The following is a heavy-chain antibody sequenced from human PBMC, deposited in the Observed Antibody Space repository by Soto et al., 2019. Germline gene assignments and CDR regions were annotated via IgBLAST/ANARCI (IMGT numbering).Heavy chain of an antibody. V-gene: IGHV3-48*01. Sequence: GGSLRLSCAASGFSFSTYSMNWVRQAPGKGLECISHISSSSIIQYADSVEGRFTISRDNAKNSLYLQMNSLRAEDTAVYYCARGDTGYDGGGHWGQGTLVTVSS. CDR3: ARGDTGYDGGGH. D-gene: IGHD5-12*01. J-gene: IGHJ4*02. CDR1: GFSFSTYS. CDR2: ISSSSII.